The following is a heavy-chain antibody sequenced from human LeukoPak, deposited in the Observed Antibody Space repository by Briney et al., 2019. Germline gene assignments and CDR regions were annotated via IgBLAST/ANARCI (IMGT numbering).Heavy chain of an antibody. Sequence: QSGGSLRLSCAASGFTFSTYAMSWVRLAPGKGLEWVSTISDSGGETYYADSVKGRFTISRDNSKNSLYLQMDSLRVEDTAVYYCVRDPSYGSSWYYYMDVWGKGTTVTVSS. D-gene: IGHD6-13*01. V-gene: IGHV3-23*01. J-gene: IGHJ6*03. CDR2: ISDSGGET. CDR3: VRDPSYGSSWYYYMDV. CDR1: GFTFSTYA.